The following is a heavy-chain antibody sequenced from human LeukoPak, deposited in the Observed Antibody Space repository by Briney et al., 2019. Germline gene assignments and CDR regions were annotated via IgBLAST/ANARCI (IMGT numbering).Heavy chain of an antibody. CDR3: ARTRRRYYYDSSGEIDY. J-gene: IGHJ4*02. Sequence: GGSLRLSCAASGFTFSDYYMSWIRQAPGKGLEWVSYISSSGSTIYYADSVKGRFTISRDNAKNSLYLQMNSLRAEDPAVYYCARTRRRYYYDSSGEIDYWGQGTLVTVSS. CDR2: ISSSGSTI. CDR1: GFTFSDYY. D-gene: IGHD3-22*01. V-gene: IGHV3-11*04.